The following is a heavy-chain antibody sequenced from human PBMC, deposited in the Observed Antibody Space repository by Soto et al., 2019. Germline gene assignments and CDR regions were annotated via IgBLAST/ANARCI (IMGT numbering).Heavy chain of an antibody. Sequence: GGSLRLSCAASGFTFSSYAMSWVRQAPGKGLEWVGRTRDKSHSYSTEYAASVKGRFTISRDNSKNTLYLQMNSLRAEDTAVYYCARGKFGFPWGQGTLVTVSS. CDR3: ARGKFGFP. CDR1: GFTFSSYA. J-gene: IGHJ5*02. D-gene: IGHD3-16*01. CDR2: TRDKSHSYST. V-gene: IGHV3-72*01.